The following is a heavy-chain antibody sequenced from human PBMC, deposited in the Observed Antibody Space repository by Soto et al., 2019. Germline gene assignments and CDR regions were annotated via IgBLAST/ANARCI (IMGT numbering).Heavy chain of an antibody. D-gene: IGHD1-26*01. J-gene: IGHJ4*02. CDR3: ATVGSGSSRFRFDY. Sequence: ASVKVSCKASGYTFSSYGISWVRQAPGQGLEWMGWISAYNGNTKYAQKLQGRVTMTTDTSTSTAYMELRSLRSDDTAVYYCATVGSGSSRFRFDYWGQGTLVTVSS. CDR1: GYTFSSYG. V-gene: IGHV1-18*01. CDR2: ISAYNGNT.